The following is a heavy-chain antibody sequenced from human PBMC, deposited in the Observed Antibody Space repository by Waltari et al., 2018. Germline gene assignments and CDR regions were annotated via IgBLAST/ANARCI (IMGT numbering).Heavy chain of an antibody. CDR1: GYTFTGYY. CDR3: ARAYYDFWSGYYGLNWFDP. D-gene: IGHD3-3*01. Sequence: QVQLVQSGAEVKKPGASVNVSCKASGYTFTGYYMHWVRQAPGQGLEWMGRINPNSGGTNYAQKFQGRVTMTRDTSISTAYMELSRLRSDDTAVYYCARAYYDFWSGYYGLNWFDPWGQGTLVTVSS. J-gene: IGHJ5*02. CDR2: INPNSGGT. V-gene: IGHV1-2*06.